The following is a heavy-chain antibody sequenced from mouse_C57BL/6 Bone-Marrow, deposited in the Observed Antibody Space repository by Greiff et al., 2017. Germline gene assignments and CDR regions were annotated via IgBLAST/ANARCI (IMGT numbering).Heavy chain of an antibody. CDR1: EYEFPSHD. J-gene: IGHJ1*03. CDR3: ASHYSYYVWDFDV. D-gene: IGHD2-12*01. Sequence: EVQRVESGGGLVQPGESLKLSCESNEYEFPSHDMSWVRKTPEKRLELVAAINSDGGSTYYPDTMERRFIITRDNTKKTLYLQMSSLRSEDTAFDFCASHYSYYVWDFDVWGTGTTVTVSS. V-gene: IGHV5-2*01. CDR2: INSDGGST.